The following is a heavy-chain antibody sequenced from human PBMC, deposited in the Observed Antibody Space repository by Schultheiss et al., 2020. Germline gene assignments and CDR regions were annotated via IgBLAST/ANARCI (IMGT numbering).Heavy chain of an antibody. CDR1: GYTFTGYY. CDR2: INPNSGGT. D-gene: IGHD6-19*01. CDR3: AILGVGSGWEFDY. Sequence: ASVKVSRKASGYTFTGYYIHWVRQAPGQGLDWMGWINPNSGGTNYAQKFQGRVTMTRDTSISTAYMELSSLRSEDTAVYYCAILGVGSGWEFDYWGQGTLVTVAS. J-gene: IGHJ4*02. V-gene: IGHV1-2*02.